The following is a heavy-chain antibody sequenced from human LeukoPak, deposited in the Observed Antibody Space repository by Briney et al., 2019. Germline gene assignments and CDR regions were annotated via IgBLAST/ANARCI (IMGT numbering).Heavy chain of an antibody. CDR1: GFTVRSNY. D-gene: IGHD4-17*01. V-gene: IGHV3-66*01. Sequence: PGGSLRLSCAASGFTVRSNYMSWVRQAPGKGLEWVSGIYSGGSTYSADSVKGRFSISRDNSKNTLYLQMNSLRAEDTAVYYCARDLTTVTTPGPYWGQGTLVTVSS. CDR3: ARDLTTVTTPGPY. J-gene: IGHJ4*02. CDR2: IYSGGST.